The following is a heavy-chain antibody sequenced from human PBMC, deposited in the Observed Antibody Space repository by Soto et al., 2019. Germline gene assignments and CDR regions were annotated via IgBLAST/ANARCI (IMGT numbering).Heavy chain of an antibody. CDR2: IYYSGST. Sequence: SETLSLTCTVSGGSISSGGYYWSWIRQHPGKGLEWIGHIYYSGSTYYNPSLKSRVTISVDTSKNQFSLKLSSVTAADTAVYYCASGDCSSTSCYLDYWGQGTLVTVSS. D-gene: IGHD2-2*01. CDR3: ASGDCSSTSCYLDY. V-gene: IGHV4-31*03. CDR1: GGSISSGGYY. J-gene: IGHJ4*02.